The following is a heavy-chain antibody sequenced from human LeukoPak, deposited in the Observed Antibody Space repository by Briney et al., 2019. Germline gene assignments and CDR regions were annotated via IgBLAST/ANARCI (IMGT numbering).Heavy chain of an antibody. CDR3: ARESGSYQYNFEY. J-gene: IGHJ4*02. V-gene: IGHV4-59*01. D-gene: IGHD1-26*01. CDR1: GGSISSYY. CDR2: IYYSGRT. Sequence: MPSETLSLTCTVSGGSISSYYWGWVRQPPGKGLEWIGYIYYSGRTNYNPSLKSRVTISVDTSKNQFSLKLSSVTAADTAVYYCARESGSYQYNFEYWGQGPLVTVSS.